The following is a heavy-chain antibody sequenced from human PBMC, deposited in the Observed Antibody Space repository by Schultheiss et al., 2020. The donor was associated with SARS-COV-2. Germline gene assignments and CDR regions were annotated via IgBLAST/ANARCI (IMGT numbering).Heavy chain of an antibody. D-gene: IGHD1-1*01. V-gene: IGHV3-21*01. CDR1: GFTFSSYS. CDR3: AKDPNWNPNYFDY. Sequence: GGSLRLSCAASGFTFSSYSMNWVRQAPGKGLEWVSSISSSSSYIYYADSVKGRFTISRDNAKNSLYLQMNSLRAEDTAVYYCAKDPNWNPNYFDYWGQGTLVTVSS. CDR2: ISSSSSYI. J-gene: IGHJ4*02.